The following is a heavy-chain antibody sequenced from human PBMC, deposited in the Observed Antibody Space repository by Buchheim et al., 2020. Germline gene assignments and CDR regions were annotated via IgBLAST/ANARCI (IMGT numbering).Heavy chain of an antibody. Sequence: QVQLVQSGAEVKKPGASVKVSCKASRYTFTGYYMHWVRQAPGQGLEWMGWINPNSGGTNYAQKFQGWVTMTRDTSISTAYMELSRLRSDDTAVYYCARDSAGSSGWSHYYYYGMDVWGQGTT. CDR3: ARDSAGSSGWSHYYYYGMDV. J-gene: IGHJ6*02. CDR1: RYTFTGYY. D-gene: IGHD6-19*01. V-gene: IGHV1-2*04. CDR2: INPNSGGT.